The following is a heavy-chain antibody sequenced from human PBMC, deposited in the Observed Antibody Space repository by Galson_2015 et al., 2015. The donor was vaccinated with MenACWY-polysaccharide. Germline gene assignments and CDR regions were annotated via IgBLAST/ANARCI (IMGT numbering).Heavy chain of an antibody. CDR3: ARGPRPLAP. CDR2: TYYRSKWYS. Sequence: CAISGDSVSSSSAAWSWIRQSPSRGLEWLGRTYYRSKWYSYYAPSVKNRITIQPDTSKNHFSLQLRSVTPDDTAVDYCARGPRPLAPWGQGTLVTVSS. CDR1: GDSVSSSSAA. J-gene: IGHJ5*02. V-gene: IGHV6-1*01.